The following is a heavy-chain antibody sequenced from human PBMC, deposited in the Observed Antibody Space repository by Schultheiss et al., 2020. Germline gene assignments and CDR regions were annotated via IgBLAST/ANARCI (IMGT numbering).Heavy chain of an antibody. CDR3: ARDGGYSYGENTDAFDI. D-gene: IGHD5-18*01. CDR2: INSDGSAT. V-gene: IGHV3-48*04. J-gene: IGHJ3*02. CDR1: GFTFSSYG. Sequence: GESLKISCAASGFTFSSYGMHWVRQAPGKGLEWVSHINSDGSATKYADFVKGRFTISRDNAKNSLYLQMNSLSAEDTAVYYCARDGGYSYGENTDAFDIWGQGTMVTVSS.